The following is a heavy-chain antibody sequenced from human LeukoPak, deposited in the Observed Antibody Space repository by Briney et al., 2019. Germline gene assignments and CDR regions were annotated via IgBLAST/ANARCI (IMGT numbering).Heavy chain of an antibody. CDR3: ASRRAVAGRGDYFDY. CDR1: GGSFSGYY. CDR2: INHSGST. J-gene: IGHJ4*02. Sequence: SSETLSLTCAVYGGSFSGYYWSWIRQPPGKGLEWIGEINHSGSTGYNPSLKSRVTISVDTSKNQFSLKLSSVTAADTAVYYCASRRAVAGRGDYFDYWGQGTLVTVSS. V-gene: IGHV4-34*01. D-gene: IGHD6-19*01.